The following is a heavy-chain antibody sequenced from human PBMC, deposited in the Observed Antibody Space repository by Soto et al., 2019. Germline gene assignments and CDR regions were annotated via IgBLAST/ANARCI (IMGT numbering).Heavy chain of an antibody. CDR3: ARDGRGVVPAAEAHYYYYGMDV. J-gene: IGHJ6*02. Sequence: SETLSLTCTVSGGSISSYYWSWIRQPPGKGLEWIGYIYYSGSTNYNPSLKSRVTISVDTSKNQFSLKLSSVTAADTAVYYCARDGRGVVPAAEAHYYYYGMDVWGQGTTVTVSS. D-gene: IGHD2-2*01. CDR1: GGSISSYY. V-gene: IGHV4-59*01. CDR2: IYYSGST.